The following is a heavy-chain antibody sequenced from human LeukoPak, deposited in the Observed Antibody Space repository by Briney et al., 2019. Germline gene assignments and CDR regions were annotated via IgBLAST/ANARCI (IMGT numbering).Heavy chain of an antibody. D-gene: IGHD5-12*01. V-gene: IGHV3-23*01. CDR2: ISGRSGAT. CDR3: AKCGNSGCHLIDY. CDR1: GFTFTTNA. Sequence: GGSLRLSCAASGFTFTTNAMSWVRQAPGKGLEWVSAISGRSGATYYADSEKGRFTISRDNSKSTLYLQMDSLRAEDTAVYYCAKCGNSGCHLIDYWGQGTLVTVSS. J-gene: IGHJ4*02.